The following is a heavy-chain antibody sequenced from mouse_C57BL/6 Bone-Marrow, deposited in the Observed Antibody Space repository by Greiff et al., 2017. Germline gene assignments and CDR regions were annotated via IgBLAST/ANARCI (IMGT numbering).Heavy chain of an antibody. CDR3: AREGVTLVYYYAMDY. CDR1: GYTFTSYG. J-gene: IGHJ4*01. V-gene: IGHV1-81*01. D-gene: IGHD2-5*01. Sequence: QVQLQQSGAELARPGASVKLSCKASGYTFTSYGISWVKQRTGQGLEWIGEIYPRSGNTYYNEKFKGKATLTADKSSSTAYMELRSLTSEDSAVYFCAREGVTLVYYYAMDYWGQGTSVTVSS. CDR2: IYPRSGNT.